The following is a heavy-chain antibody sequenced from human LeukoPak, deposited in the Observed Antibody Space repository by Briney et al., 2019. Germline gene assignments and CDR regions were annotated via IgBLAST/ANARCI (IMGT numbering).Heavy chain of an antibody. J-gene: IGHJ6*02. CDR2: IYYSGST. CDR3: ARDSPQGYDFWSGYYYYGMDV. V-gene: IGHV4-59*01. CDR1: GGSFSSYY. Sequence: SETLSLTCAVYGGSFSSYYWSWIRQPPGKGLEWIGYIYYSGSTNYNPSLKSRVTISVDTSKNQFSLKLSSVTAADTAVYYCARDSPQGYDFWSGYYYYGMDVWGQGTTVTVSS. D-gene: IGHD3-3*01.